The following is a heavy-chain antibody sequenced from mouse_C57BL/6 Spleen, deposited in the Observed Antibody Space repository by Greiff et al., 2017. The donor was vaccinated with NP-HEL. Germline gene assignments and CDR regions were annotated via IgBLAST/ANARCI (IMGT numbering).Heavy chain of an antibody. Sequence: QVQLQQSGAELVKPGASVKISCKASGYAFSSYWMNWVKQRPGKGLEWIGQIYPGDGDTNYNGKFKGKATLTADKSSSTAYMQLSSLTSEDSAVYFCARCEGLLPSYFDYWGQGTTLTVSS. CDR2: IYPGDGDT. CDR3: ARCEGLLPSYFDY. J-gene: IGHJ2*01. CDR1: GYAFSSYW. V-gene: IGHV1-80*01. D-gene: IGHD1-1*01.